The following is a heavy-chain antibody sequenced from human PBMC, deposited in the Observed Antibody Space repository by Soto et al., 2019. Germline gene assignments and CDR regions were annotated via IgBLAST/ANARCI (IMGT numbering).Heavy chain of an antibody. J-gene: IGHJ5*02. D-gene: IGHD6-13*01. V-gene: IGHV4-31*03. Sequence: SETLSLTCTVSGGSISSGGYYWSWIRQHPGKGLEWIGYIYHSGSTYYNPSLKSRVTISVETSKNQFSLKLSSVTAADPAVYYCAREAAGILNWFDPWGQGTLVT. CDR3: AREAAGILNWFDP. CDR1: GGSISSGGYY. CDR2: IYHSGST.